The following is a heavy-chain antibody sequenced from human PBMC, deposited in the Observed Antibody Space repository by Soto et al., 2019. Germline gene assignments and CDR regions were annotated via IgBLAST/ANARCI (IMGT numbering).Heavy chain of an antibody. CDR1: GFTLSSYA. CDR2: LSGTGGST. CDR3: AKRRGYSYGDFDY. V-gene: IGHV3-23*01. D-gene: IGHD5-18*01. J-gene: IGHJ4*02. Sequence: EVQLLESGGGLVQPGGSLRLSCAASGFTLSSYAMSWVRQAPGKGLEWVSDLSGTGGSTYYADSVKGRFTISRDNSKNTLYLQMNSLRAEDTAVYYCAKRRGYSYGDFDYWGQGTLVTVSS.